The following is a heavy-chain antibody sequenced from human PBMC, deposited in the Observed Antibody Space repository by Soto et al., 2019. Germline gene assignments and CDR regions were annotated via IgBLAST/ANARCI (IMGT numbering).Heavy chain of an antibody. CDR2: IYHSGST. Sequence: QVQLQESGPGLVKPSGTLSLTCAVSSGSISSSNWWSWVRQPPGKGLEWIGEIYHSGSTNYNPSLKSRVTISVDKSKNQFSLKLSSVTAADTAVYYCARENLGSSGWYGEGGYYFDYWGQGTLVTVSS. D-gene: IGHD6-19*01. J-gene: IGHJ4*02. CDR3: ARENLGSSGWYGEGGYYFDY. CDR1: SGSISSSNW. V-gene: IGHV4-4*02.